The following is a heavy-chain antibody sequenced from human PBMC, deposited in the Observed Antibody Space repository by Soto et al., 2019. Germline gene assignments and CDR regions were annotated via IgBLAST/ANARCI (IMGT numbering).Heavy chain of an antibody. J-gene: IGHJ4*02. V-gene: IGHV4-31*03. D-gene: IGHD3-10*01. CDR1: GGSISSGGYY. CDR3: ASIVSSAHGEFSD. Sequence: QVQLQESDPGLVKPSQTLSLTCTVTGGSISSGGYYWSWIRQHPGKGLEWIGYIYYSGSTYYNPSLKSRVTISVDTSKNQFSLKLSSVTAADTAVYYCASIVSSAHGEFSDWGQGTLVTVSS. CDR2: IYYSGST.